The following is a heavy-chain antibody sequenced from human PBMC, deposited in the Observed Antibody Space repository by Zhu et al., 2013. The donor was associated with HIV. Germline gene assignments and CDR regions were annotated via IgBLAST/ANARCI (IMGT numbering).Heavy chain of an antibody. V-gene: IGHV1-2*02. D-gene: IGHD2-2*02. J-gene: IGHJ4*02. Sequence: QVQLVQSGAEVRKPGASVKVSCTASGYTFSNNYIHWVRQAPGQGLEWMGWINPHTGGTNYAQKFQGRVTMTSDTSISTAYMDLRRLTSDDTAIYYCARGCSSTTCYRGQGSLDFWGQGTLLTVSS. CDR1: GYTFSNNY. CDR2: INPHTGGT. CDR3: ARGCSSTTCYRGQGSLDF.